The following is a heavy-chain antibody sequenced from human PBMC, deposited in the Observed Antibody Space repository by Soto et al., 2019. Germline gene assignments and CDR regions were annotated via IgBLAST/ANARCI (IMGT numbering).Heavy chain of an antibody. CDR1: GFTFSDYY. V-gene: IGHV3-11*01. J-gene: IGHJ4*02. CDR3: ARVAHWYGSGSYYDKYYFDY. CDR2: ISSSGSTI. Sequence: QVQLVESGGGLVKPGGSPRLSCAASGFTFSDYYMSWIRQAPGKGLEWVSYISSSGSTIYYADSVKGRFTISRDNAKNSLYLQMNSLRAEDTAVYYCARVAHWYGSGSYYDKYYFDYWGQGTLVTVSS. D-gene: IGHD3-10*01.